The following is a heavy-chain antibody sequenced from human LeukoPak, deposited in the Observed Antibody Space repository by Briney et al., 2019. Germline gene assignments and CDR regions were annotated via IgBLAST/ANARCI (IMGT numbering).Heavy chain of an antibody. CDR3: ARVPAPYGSGTYNFDY. D-gene: IGHD3-10*01. J-gene: IGHJ4*02. CDR1: GYTFTSYG. Sequence: GASVKVSCKASGYTFTSYGISWVRQAPGQGLEWMGWISAYNGNTNYAQKLQGRVTITADRSTSTAYMELSSLRSEDTAVYYCARVPAPYGSGTYNFDYWGQGTLVTVSS. V-gene: IGHV1-18*01. CDR2: ISAYNGNT.